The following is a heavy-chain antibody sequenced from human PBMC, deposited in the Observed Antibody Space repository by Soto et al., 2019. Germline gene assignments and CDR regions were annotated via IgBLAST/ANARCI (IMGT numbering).Heavy chain of an antibody. Sequence: PSETLSLTCTVSGGSISSYYWSWIRQPPGKGLEWIGYIYYSGSTNYNPSLKSRVTISVDTSKNQFSLKLSSVTAADTAVYYCARDYADYDFWSGCYPTNNWFDPWGQGTLVTVSS. D-gene: IGHD3-3*01. CDR2: IYYSGST. J-gene: IGHJ5*02. CDR1: GGSISSYY. CDR3: ARDYADYDFWSGCYPTNNWFDP. V-gene: IGHV4-59*01.